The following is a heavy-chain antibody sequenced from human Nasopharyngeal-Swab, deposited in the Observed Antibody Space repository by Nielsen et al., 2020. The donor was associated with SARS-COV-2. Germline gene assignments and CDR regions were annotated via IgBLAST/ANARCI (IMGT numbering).Heavy chain of an antibody. CDR3: ARGRFLEWLLWDY. V-gene: IGHV3-20*01. D-gene: IGHD3-3*01. J-gene: IGHJ4*02. Sequence: GESLKTSCAASGFTFDDYGMSWVRQAPGKGLEWVSGINWNGGSTGYADSVKGRFTISRDNAKNSLYLQMNSLRAEDTALYHCARGRFLEWLLWDYWGQGTLVTVSS. CDR2: INWNGGST. CDR1: GFTFDDYG.